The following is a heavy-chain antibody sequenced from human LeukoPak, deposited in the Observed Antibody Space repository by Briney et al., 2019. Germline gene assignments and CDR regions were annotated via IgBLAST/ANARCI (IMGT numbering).Heavy chain of an antibody. D-gene: IGHD3/OR15-3a*01. Sequence: GGSLRLSCSASGFTVTTNYMSWVRQAPGKGLEWVSLIYGGGDTYYADSVKGRFTISRDNSKNTLYLQMNSLRAEDTAVYFCARVLDAKYFQHWGQGTLLTVSS. V-gene: IGHV3-53*01. CDR1: GFTVTTNY. CDR3: ARVLDAKYFQH. CDR2: IYGGGDT. J-gene: IGHJ1*01.